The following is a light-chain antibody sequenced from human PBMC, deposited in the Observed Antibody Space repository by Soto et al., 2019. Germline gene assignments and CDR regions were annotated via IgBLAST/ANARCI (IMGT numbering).Light chain of an antibody. CDR3: QQEYT. CDR2: DAS. CDR1: QDISNY. V-gene: IGKV1-33*01. Sequence: DIPMTQSPSSLSASVGDRVTITCQASQDISNYLNWYQQKPGKAPKLLIYDASNLETGVPSRFSGSGSGTDFTFTISSLQPEDIATYYCQQEYTFGQGTKLEIK. J-gene: IGKJ2*01.